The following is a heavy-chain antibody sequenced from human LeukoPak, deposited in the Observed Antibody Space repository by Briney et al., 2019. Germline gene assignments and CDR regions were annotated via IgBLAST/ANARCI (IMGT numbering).Heavy chain of an antibody. D-gene: IGHD2-15*01. V-gene: IGHV4-59*01. J-gene: IGHJ6*03. CDR2: IYYSGST. CDR3: ATSVEGYCSGGSCYSYYYYMDV. Sequence: SETLSLTCTVSGGSISSYYWSWIRQPPGKGQEWIGYIYYSGSTNYNPSLKSRVTISVDTSKNQFSLKLSSVTAADTAVYYCATSVEGYCSGGSCYSYYYYMDVWGKGTTVTVSS. CDR1: GGSISSYY.